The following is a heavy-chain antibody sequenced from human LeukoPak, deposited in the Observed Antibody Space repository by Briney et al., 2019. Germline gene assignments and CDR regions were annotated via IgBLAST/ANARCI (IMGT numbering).Heavy chain of an antibody. CDR2: ISNSGTTI. V-gene: IGHV3-11*01. D-gene: IGHD6-19*01. CDR1: GFTFSDYY. Sequence: GGSLRLSCAVSGFTFSDYYMNWVRQAPGKGLEWLSYISNSGTTIYYADSVKGRFTISRDNAKNSLYLQTNSLTAEDTAIYYCARDGGSGWSLDFWGQGTLVTVSS. J-gene: IGHJ4*02. CDR3: ARDGGSGWSLDF.